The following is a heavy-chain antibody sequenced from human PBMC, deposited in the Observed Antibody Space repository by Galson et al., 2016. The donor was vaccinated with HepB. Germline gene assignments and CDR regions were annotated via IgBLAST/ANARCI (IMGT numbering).Heavy chain of an antibody. CDR2: IYPRDSNI. D-gene: IGHD2-2*02. J-gene: IGHJ4*02. CDR3: ARQGCGSTSCHTLGDY. CDR1: GYTFTNNW. V-gene: IGHV5-51*01. Sequence: QSGAEVKKPGESLKISCKGSGYTFTNNWIGWARQTPGKGLELMGSIYPRDSNIRYSPSFQGQVTISTDKSITTAYLQWNSLKASDTAMYYCARQGCGSTSCHTLGDYWGQGTLVTVSS.